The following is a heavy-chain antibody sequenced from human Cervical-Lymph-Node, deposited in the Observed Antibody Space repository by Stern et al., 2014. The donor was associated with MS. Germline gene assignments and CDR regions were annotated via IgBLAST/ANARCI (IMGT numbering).Heavy chain of an antibody. CDR1: GYTFTSYW. Sequence: EVQLVQSGPEVKRPGASLKISCQASGYTFTSYWIGWVRQIPGQGLEWIAIIFPGGSDIRYSPSFQGQVTITADKSTSTADLQGNNLRAWDAAIYYCARQRYLDYWGQGTLVTVSS. CDR3: ARQRYLDY. J-gene: IGHJ4*02. CDR2: IFPGGSDI. V-gene: IGHV5-51*01.